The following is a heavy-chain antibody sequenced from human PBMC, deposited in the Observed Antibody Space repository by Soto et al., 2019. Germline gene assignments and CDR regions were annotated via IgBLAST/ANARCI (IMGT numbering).Heavy chain of an antibody. CDR3: AKGSSSTQFLNYYFYHMDV. Sequence: LLESGGGLVQPGGSLRLSCVASGLSFPNYAMNWVRQALGKGLEWVSGIGGSGAYTYYADSVKGRFTISRDNSKNTVYLQMNSLSGEDTAVYYCAKGSSSTQFLNYYFYHMDVWGKGTTVSVSS. CDR2: IGGSGAYT. J-gene: IGHJ6*03. CDR1: GLSFPNYA. V-gene: IGHV3-23*01. D-gene: IGHD2-2*01.